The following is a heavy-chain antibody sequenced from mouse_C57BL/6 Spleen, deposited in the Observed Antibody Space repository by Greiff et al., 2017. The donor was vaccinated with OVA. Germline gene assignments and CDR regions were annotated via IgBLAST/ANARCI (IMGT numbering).Heavy chain of an antibody. CDR1: GYTFTSYW. CDR3: ARGRNYYGSSSDWYFDV. CDR2: IYPGSGST. V-gene: IGHV1-55*01. D-gene: IGHD1-1*01. Sequence: VQLQQPGAELVKPGASVKMSCKASGYTFTSYWITWVKQRPGQGLEWIGDIYPGSGSTNYNEKFKSKATLTVDTSSSTAYMRLSSLTSEDSAVYYCARGRNYYGSSSDWYFDVWGTGTTVTVSS. J-gene: IGHJ1*03.